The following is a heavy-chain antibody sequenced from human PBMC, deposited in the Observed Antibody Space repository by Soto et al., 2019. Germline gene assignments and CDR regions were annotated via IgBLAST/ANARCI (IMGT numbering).Heavy chain of an antibody. D-gene: IGHD4-17*01. CDR3: ATNTVTKVDDY. Sequence: VQLVESGGGLVQPGGSLRLSCEASGFTFSNFWMSWVHQAPGKGLEWVANIKQDGSEKKYVDSVKGRFIISRDNAKNSLSLQMNSLRAEDTAVYYCATNTVTKVDDYWGQGARVTVSS. CDR2: IKQDGSEK. J-gene: IGHJ4*02. V-gene: IGHV3-7*03. CDR1: GFTFSNFW.